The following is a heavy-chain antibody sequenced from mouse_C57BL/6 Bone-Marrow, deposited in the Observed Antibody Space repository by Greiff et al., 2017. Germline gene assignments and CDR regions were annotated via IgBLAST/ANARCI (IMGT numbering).Heavy chain of an antibody. CDR1: GFTFSSYA. Sequence: EVMLVESGEGLVKPGGSLKLSCAASGFTFSSYAMSWVRQTPEKRLEWVAYISSGGDYIYYADTVKGRFTISRENARNTLYLQMSSLKSEDTAMYYCTRGEGLLLFAYWGQGTLVTVSA. D-gene: IGHD2-3*01. CDR3: TRGEGLLLFAY. CDR2: ISSGGDYI. V-gene: IGHV5-9-1*02. J-gene: IGHJ3*01.